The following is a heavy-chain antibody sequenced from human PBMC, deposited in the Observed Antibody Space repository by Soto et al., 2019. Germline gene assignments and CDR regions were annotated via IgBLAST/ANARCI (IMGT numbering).Heavy chain of an antibody. J-gene: IGHJ4*02. CDR2: IYYSGST. V-gene: IGHV4-61*01. Sequence: SETLSLTCTVSGGSVSSGSYYWSWIRQPPGKGLEWIGYIYYSGSTNYNPSLKSRVTISVDTSKNQFSLKLSSVTAADTAVYYCAGEPLGDYGDYFDYWGQGTLVTV. CDR3: AGEPLGDYGDYFDY. CDR1: GGSVSSGSYY. D-gene: IGHD4-17*01.